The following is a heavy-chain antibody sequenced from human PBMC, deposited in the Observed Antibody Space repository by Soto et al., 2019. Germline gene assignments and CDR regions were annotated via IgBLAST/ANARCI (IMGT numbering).Heavy chain of an antibody. Sequence: ASVKVSCKASGYTFTSYGISWVRQAPGQGLEWMGWISAYNGNTNYAQKLQGRVTMTTDTSTSTACMELRSLRSDDTAVYYCARDGIPVVAATLGPNWFDPWGQGTLVTVSS. D-gene: IGHD2-15*01. J-gene: IGHJ5*02. V-gene: IGHV1-18*04. CDR3: ARDGIPVVAATLGPNWFDP. CDR2: ISAYNGNT. CDR1: GYTFTSYG.